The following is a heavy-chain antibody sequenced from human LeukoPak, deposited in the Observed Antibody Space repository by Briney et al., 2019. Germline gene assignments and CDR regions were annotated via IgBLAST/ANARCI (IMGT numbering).Heavy chain of an antibody. Sequence: ASVKVSCKASGYPFNNYDINWVRQATGQGLEWMGWMNPHSGKTGYAQNFQGRVTMTTDTSTSTAYMELRSLRSDDTAVYYCARGPVLRYFDWLNYYYYMDVWGKGTTVTISS. CDR3: ARGPVLRYFDWLNYYYYMDV. V-gene: IGHV1-8*01. D-gene: IGHD3-9*01. J-gene: IGHJ6*03. CDR2: MNPHSGKT. CDR1: GYPFNNYD.